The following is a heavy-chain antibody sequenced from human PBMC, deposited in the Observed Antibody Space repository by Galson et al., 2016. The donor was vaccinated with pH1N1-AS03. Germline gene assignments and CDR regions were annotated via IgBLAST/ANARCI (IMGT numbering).Heavy chain of an antibody. D-gene: IGHD3-22*01. CDR1: GGTFSSYV. Sequence: SVKVSCKASGGTFSSYVISWVRQAPGQGLEWMGGIIPIFRTPKYAQKFQGRVTITADESTSTAYMEMSSLRYEDTAVYYCASPPNYFATSGDYLYFDYWRQGTLLTVSS. J-gene: IGHJ4*02. CDR2: IIPIFRTP. V-gene: IGHV1-69*13. CDR3: ASPPNYFATSGDYLYFDY.